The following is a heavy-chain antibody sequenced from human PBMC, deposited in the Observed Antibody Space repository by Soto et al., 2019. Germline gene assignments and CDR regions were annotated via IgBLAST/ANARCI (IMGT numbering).Heavy chain of an antibody. J-gene: IGHJ6*02. CDR1: GGSISSYY. V-gene: IGHV4-59*01. CDR3: ARITIFGVVEV. CDR2: IYYSGST. Sequence: SETLSLTCTVSGGSISSYYWSWIRQPPGKGLEWIGYIYYSGSTNYNPSLKSRVTISVDTSKNQFSLKLSSVTAADTAVYYCARITIFGVVEVWGQGTTVTVSS. D-gene: IGHD3-3*01.